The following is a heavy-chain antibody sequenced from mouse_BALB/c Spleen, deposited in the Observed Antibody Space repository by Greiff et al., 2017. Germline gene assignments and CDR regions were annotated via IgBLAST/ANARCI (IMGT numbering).Heavy chain of an antibody. CDR1: GFNIKDTY. V-gene: IGHV14-3*02. J-gene: IGHJ4*01. CDR3: AKEGIYYDYDGDY. CDR2: IDPANGNT. Sequence: VQLQQSGAELVKPGASVKLSCTASGFNIKDTYMHWVMQRPEQGLEWIGRIDPANGNTKYDPKFQGKATITADTSSNTAYLQLSSLTSEDTAVYYCAKEGIYYDYDGDYWGQGTSVTVSS. D-gene: IGHD2-4*01.